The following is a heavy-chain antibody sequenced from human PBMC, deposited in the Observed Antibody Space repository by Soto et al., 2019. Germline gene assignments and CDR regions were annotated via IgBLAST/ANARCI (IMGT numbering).Heavy chain of an antibody. CDR1: GGTFSSYT. D-gene: IGHD6-13*01. CDR3: ARATEQQLKGAFDI. J-gene: IGHJ3*02. Sequence: ASVKVSCKASGGTFSSYTISWVRQAPGQGLEWMGRIIPILGIANYAQKFQGRVTITADKSTSTAYMELSSLRSEDTAVYYCARATEQQLKGAFDIWGQGTMVTVSS. CDR2: IIPILGIA. V-gene: IGHV1-69*02.